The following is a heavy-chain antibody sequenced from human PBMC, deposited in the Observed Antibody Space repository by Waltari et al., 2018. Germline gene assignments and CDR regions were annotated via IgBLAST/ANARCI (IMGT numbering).Heavy chain of an antibody. CDR1: GYTFTSYA. J-gene: IGHJ4*02. CDR3: ARDRTGTTPFDY. CDR2: INAGNGNT. V-gene: IGHV1-3*01. Sequence: QVQLVQSGAEVKKPGASVKVSCKASGYTFTSYAMHWVRQAPGQRLEWMGWINAGNGNTKYSQKFQGRVTITRDTSASTAYMELSSLRSEDTAVYYCARDRTGTTPFDYWGQGTLVTVSS. D-gene: IGHD1-7*01.